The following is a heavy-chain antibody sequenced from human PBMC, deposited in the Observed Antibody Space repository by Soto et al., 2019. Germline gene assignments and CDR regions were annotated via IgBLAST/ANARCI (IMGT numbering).Heavy chain of an antibody. D-gene: IGHD3-3*01. CDR2: INPSGGRI. Sequence: QMQLVQSGAEVKKPGASVKVSCKASGYTFTSYQMHWVRQAPGQGLEWMGIINPSGGRITYAPRFPCRIMMTRDPSTNPVDMELRSLRSEDTSVYYCARDGPPATTGVGPSYAMDVWGQGTTVSVS. J-gene: IGHJ6*02. V-gene: IGHV1-46*01. CDR1: GYTFTSYQ. CDR3: ARDGPPATTGVGPSYAMDV.